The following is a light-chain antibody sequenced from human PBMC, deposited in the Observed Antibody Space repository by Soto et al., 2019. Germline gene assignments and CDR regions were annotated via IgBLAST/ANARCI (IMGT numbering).Light chain of an antibody. CDR2: AAS. CDR1: QGLKSNY. Sequence: EIGLTQSPGTLTLSPGERATLSCRASQGLKSNYLAWYQQRPGQAPRLLIFAASSWATGIPDRFSGSGSGTDFPLTVSTLEPEDFAVYYCEQYSNSPLTFGQGTKADIK. J-gene: IGKJ1*01. CDR3: EQYSNSPLT. V-gene: IGKV3-20*01.